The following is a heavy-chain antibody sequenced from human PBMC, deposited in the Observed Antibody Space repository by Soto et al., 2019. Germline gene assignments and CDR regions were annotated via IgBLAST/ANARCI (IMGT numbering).Heavy chain of an antibody. J-gene: IGHJ4*02. CDR3: ARDRKWGYSSS. V-gene: IGHV4-30-4*01. Sequence: SETLSLTCTVSGGSISSGDYYWSWIRQPPGKGLEWIGYIYYSGSTYYNPSLKSRVTISVDTSKNQFSLKLSSVTAADTAVYYCARDRKWGYSSSWRQGTLVTVSS. CDR1: GGSISSGDYY. CDR2: IYYSGST. D-gene: IGHD6-6*01.